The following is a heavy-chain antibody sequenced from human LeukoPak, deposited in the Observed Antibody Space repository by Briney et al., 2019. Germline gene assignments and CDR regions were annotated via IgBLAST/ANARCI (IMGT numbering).Heavy chain of an antibody. CDR1: GGSVTSGTYH. CDR3: ARDHYYDGRGRFDP. J-gene: IGHJ5*02. D-gene: IGHD3-16*01. CDR2: VYFDGGT. Sequence: SETLSLTCSVSGGSVTSGTYHWGWIRQPPGKGLEWIGSVYFDGGTHYNPSLQSRVTISVDTSKNQFSLRLSSVTAANTALYYCARDHYYDGRGRFDPWGQGTLVTVSS. V-gene: IGHV4-39*07.